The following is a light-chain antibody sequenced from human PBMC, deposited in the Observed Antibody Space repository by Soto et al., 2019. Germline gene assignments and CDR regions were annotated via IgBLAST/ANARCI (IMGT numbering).Light chain of an antibody. CDR3: QQYGSSSIT. CDR1: QSVSSN. J-gene: IGKJ5*01. Sequence: EIVMTQSPTILSVSPGERATLSCRASQSVSSNLAWYQQKPGQAPRLLIYGASSRATGIPDRFSGSGSGTDFTLTISRLEPGDFAVYYCQQYGSSSITFGQGTRLEIK. V-gene: IGKV3-20*01. CDR2: GAS.